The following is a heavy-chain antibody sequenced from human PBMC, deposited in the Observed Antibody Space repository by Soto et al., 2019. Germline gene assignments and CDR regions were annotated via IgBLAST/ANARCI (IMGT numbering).Heavy chain of an antibody. CDR3: ARAPYCSDGTCYHPCVFRH. J-gene: IGHJ1*01. Sequence: QVQLVQSGAEVKKPGASVKVSCKTSGYTFTGYGVSWVRQAPGQGLEWLGWISAYNGSTNYAQRFQGRAARTTDTSTTTVYMELRSFRSDDTAIYYCARAPYCSDGTCYHPCVFRHWGQGTLVTVSS. D-gene: IGHD2-15*01. CDR2: ISAYNGST. CDR1: GYTFTGYG. V-gene: IGHV1-18*01.